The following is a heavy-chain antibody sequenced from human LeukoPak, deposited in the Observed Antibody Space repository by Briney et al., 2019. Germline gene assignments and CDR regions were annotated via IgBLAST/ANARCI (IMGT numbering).Heavy chain of an antibody. V-gene: IGHV1-18*01. D-gene: IGHD2-2*01. J-gene: IGHJ4*02. CDR1: GYTFHRFV. Sequence: SVTVSDKPSGYTFHRFVFTWLDQAPGQAREWLGWISAYNGDTHYTQNIQGRITMTTDTSKSTAYMEPRSLTSDDTAVYYCARGGYQLLHFWGQGTLVIVS. CDR2: ISAYNGDT. CDR3: ARGGYQLLHF.